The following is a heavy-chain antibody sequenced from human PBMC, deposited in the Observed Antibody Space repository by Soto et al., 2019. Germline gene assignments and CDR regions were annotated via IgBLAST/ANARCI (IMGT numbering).Heavy chain of an antibody. Sequence: AGGSLRLSCAASGFTFSSYGMHWVRQAPGKGLEWVAVISYDGSNKYYADSVKGRFTISRDNAKNSLYLQMNGLRAEDTAVYYCARGYYDFWSGYYISPYGMDVWGQGTTVTVSS. J-gene: IGHJ6*02. CDR1: GFTFSSYG. V-gene: IGHV3-30*03. D-gene: IGHD3-3*01. CDR2: ISYDGSNK. CDR3: ARGYYDFWSGYYISPYGMDV.